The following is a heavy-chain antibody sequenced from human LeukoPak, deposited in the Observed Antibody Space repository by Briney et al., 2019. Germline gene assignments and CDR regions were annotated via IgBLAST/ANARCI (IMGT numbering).Heavy chain of an antibody. CDR1: GDSLNNYY. Sequence: PSETLSLTCTVSGDSLNNYYWIWIRQPPGKGLEWIGYINYSGSTKYNPSLKSRVTISVDTSKNQFSLKLSSVTAADTAVYYCARVYGSSWLYYFDYWGQGTLVTVSS. V-gene: IGHV4-59*08. CDR3: ARVYGSSWLYYFDY. J-gene: IGHJ4*02. CDR2: INYSGST. D-gene: IGHD6-13*01.